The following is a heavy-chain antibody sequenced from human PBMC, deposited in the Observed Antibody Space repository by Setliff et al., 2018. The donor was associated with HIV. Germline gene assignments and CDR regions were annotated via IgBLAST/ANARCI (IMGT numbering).Heavy chain of an antibody. D-gene: IGHD3-10*01. V-gene: IGHV4-59*04. Sequence: PSETLSLTCTVSGGSISSYYWSWIRQPPGKGLEWIGSIYHSGSTYYNPSPKSRVTISVDTSKNQFSLKLSSVTAADTAVYYCAVLTHYYGSGSSGPTDYYYYMDVWGKGTTVTVSS. CDR1: GGSISSYY. J-gene: IGHJ6*03. CDR2: IYHSGST. CDR3: AVLTHYYGSGSSGPTDYYYYMDV.